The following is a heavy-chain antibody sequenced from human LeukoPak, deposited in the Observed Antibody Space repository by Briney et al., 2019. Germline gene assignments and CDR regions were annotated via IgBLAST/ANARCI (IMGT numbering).Heavy chain of an antibody. CDR1: GFTFSSYS. CDR2: ISSSSSYI. D-gene: IGHD4-17*01. CDR3: ARDPSMTTASDY. V-gene: IGHV3-21*01. Sequence: GGSLRLSCAASGFTFSSYSMNWVRQAPGKGLEWVSSISSSSSYIYYADSVKGRFTISRDNAKNSLYLQMNSLRAEDTAVYYCARDPSMTTASDYWGQGTLVTVSS. J-gene: IGHJ4*02.